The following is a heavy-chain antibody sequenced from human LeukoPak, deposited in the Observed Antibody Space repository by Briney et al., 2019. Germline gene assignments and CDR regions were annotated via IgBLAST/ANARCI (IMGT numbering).Heavy chain of an antibody. D-gene: IGHD5-24*01. CDR1: GFTFSSYG. CDR3: AKGQGDGYNPYYFDY. CDR2: ISYDGSNK. Sequence: QPGGSLRLSCAASGFTFSSYGMHWVRQAPGKGLEWVAVISYDGSNKYYADSVKGRFTISRDNSKNTLYLQMNSLRAEDTAVYYCAKGQGDGYNPYYFDYWGQGTLVTVSS. V-gene: IGHV3-30*18. J-gene: IGHJ4*02.